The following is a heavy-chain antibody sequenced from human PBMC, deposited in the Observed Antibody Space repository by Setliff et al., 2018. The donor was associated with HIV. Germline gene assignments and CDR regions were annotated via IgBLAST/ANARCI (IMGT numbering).Heavy chain of an antibody. Sequence: SETLSLTCTVSGGSINNFYWSWIRQPPGKGLEWIGYISTSGSTKYNPSLKSQVTMSLDTSKKHFSLKLKSVTAADTAVYYCALTGHRLLRGYMDVWGKGTTVTVSS. D-gene: IGHD2-15*01. CDR3: ALTGHRLLRGYMDV. CDR2: ISTSGST. J-gene: IGHJ6*03. V-gene: IGHV4-4*09. CDR1: GGSINNFY.